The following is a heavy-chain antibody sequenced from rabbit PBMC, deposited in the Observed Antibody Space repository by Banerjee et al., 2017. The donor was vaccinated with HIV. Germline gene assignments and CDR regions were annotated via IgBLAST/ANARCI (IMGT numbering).Heavy chain of an antibody. V-gene: IGHV1S45*01. CDR3: ARDLAGVIGWNFGL. CDR2: IYADKGTI. D-gene: IGHD4-1*01. Sequence: QEQLKETGGGLVQPGGSLTLSCKASGFDFSAYYMSWVRQAPGKGLEWIGIIYADKGTIDYASWVNGRITISRTSSTTVALQMTSLTAADTATYFCARDLAGVIGWNFGLWGPGTLVTVS. CDR1: GFDFSAYYM. J-gene: IGHJ6*01.